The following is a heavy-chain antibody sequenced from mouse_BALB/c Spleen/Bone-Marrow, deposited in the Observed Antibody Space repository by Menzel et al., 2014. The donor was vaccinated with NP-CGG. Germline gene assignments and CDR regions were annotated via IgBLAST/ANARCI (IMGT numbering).Heavy chain of an antibody. CDR3: ARQGYYGKGDY. V-gene: IGHV4-1*02. CDR1: GFDFXRYW. D-gene: IGHD2-1*01. CDR2: INPDSSTI. Sequence: EEKLQESGGGLVQPGGSLKLSCAASGFDFXRYWMSWVRQAPGKGLEWIGEINPDSSTINYTPSLKDKFIISRDNAKNTLYLQMSKVRSEDTALYYCARQGYYGKGDYWGQGTTLTVSS. J-gene: IGHJ2*01.